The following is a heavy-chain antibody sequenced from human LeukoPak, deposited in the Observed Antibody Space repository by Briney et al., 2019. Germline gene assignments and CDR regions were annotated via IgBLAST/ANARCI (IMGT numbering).Heavy chain of an antibody. V-gene: IGHV3-21*01. CDR1: GFTFSRYG. CDR2: INSYSSDI. CDR3: ARKRSPGASDI. J-gene: IGHJ3*02. Sequence: GGSLRLSCEASGFTFSRYGMTWVRQAPGKGLDWVSSINSYSSDIYYADSVKGRSTISRDNAKNSLYLQMNSLRAEDTAVYYCARKRSPGASDIWGQGTMVTVSS.